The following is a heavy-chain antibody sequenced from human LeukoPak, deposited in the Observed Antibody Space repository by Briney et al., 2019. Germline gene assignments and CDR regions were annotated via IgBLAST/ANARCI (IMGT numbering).Heavy chain of an antibody. Sequence: SETLSLTCTVSGGSISSVSYYWGWIRQPPGKGLECIGSIFYTGRSYYNPSLKRRVTISVDTSKNQFSLKLSSVTAADTAVYCCAKILYSSNIDYWGQGTLVTVSS. CDR1: GGSISSVSYY. V-gene: IGHV4-39*07. J-gene: IGHJ4*02. CDR3: AKILYSSNIDY. D-gene: IGHD6-19*01. CDR2: IFYTGRS.